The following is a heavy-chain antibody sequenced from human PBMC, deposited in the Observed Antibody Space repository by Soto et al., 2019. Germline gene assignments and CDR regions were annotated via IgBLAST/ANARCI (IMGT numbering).Heavy chain of an antibody. D-gene: IGHD3-22*01. V-gene: IGHV4-39*01. J-gene: IGHJ3*02. CDR3: ARIGRYYDSSGYGGLDI. CDR1: GGSISSSSYY. CDR2: IYYSGST. Sequence: PSETLSLTCTVSGGSISSSSYYWGWIRQPPGKGLEWIGSIYYSGSTYYNPSLKSRVTISVDTSKNQFSLKLSSVTAADTAVYYCARIGRYYDSSGYGGLDIWGQGTMVTVSS.